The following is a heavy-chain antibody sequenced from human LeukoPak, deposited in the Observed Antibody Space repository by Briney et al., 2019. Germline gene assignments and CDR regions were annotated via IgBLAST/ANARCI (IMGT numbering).Heavy chain of an antibody. V-gene: IGHV3-48*03. CDR3: ARETGSSGFAGYFAY. CDR2: ISSSGSTI. CDR1: GFTFSSYE. D-gene: IGHD3-22*01. Sequence: GGSLRLSCAASGFTFSSYEMNWVRQAPGKGLEWVSYISSSGSTIYYADSVKGRFTISRDNSKNTLYLQMDSLRTEDTAVYYCARETGSSGFAGYFAYWGQGTLVTVSS. J-gene: IGHJ4*02.